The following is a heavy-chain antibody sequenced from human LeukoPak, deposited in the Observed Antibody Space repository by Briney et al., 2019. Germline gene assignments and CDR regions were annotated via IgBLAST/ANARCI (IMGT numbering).Heavy chain of an antibody. CDR3: ARRGQWLGDFDY. Sequence: SETLSLTCTVSGGSISSYYWGWIRQPPGKGLEWIGYIYYSGSTNYNPSLKSRVTISVDTSKNQLSLKLSSVTAADTAVYYCARRGQWLGDFDYWGQGTLVTVSS. CDR2: IYYSGST. J-gene: IGHJ4*02. D-gene: IGHD6-19*01. V-gene: IGHV4-59*01. CDR1: GGSISSYY.